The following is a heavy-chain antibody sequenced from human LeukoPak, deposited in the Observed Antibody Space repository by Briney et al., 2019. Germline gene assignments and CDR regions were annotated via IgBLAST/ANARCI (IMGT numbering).Heavy chain of an antibody. CDR3: ARVVRGVIRPFDY. D-gene: IGHD3-10*01. J-gene: IGHJ4*02. V-gene: IGHV4-39*07. CDR1: GGSISSSSYY. Sequence: SETLSLTCTVSGGSISSSSYYWGWIRQPPGKGLEWIGSIYYSGSTYYNPSLKSRVTISVDTSKNQFSLKLSSVTAADTAVYYCARVVRGVIRPFDYWGQGTLVTVSS. CDR2: IYYSGST.